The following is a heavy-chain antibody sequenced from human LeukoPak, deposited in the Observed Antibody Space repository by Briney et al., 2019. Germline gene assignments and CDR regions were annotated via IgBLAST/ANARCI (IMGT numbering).Heavy chain of an antibody. CDR1: GFTVSSNY. CDR3: ARDSIGGYSYGTLGY. D-gene: IGHD5-18*01. Sequence: PGGSLRLSCAASGFTVSSNYMSWVRQAPGKGLEWVSVIYSGGSTYYADSVKGRFTISRDNSKNTLYLQMNSLRAEDTAVYYCARDSIGGYSYGTLGYWGQGTLVTVSS. CDR2: IYSGGST. J-gene: IGHJ4*02. V-gene: IGHV3-53*01.